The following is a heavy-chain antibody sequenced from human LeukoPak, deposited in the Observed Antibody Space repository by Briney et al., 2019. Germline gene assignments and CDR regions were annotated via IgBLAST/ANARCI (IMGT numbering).Heavy chain of an antibody. D-gene: IGHD3-10*01. CDR2: TYYRSKWYN. CDR3: ARASGIWFGEFDY. J-gene: IGHJ4*02. Sequence: XXXQSPXXXXXWLGRTYYRSKWYNDYAVSVKSRITINPDTSKNQFSLRLNSVTPEDTAVYYCARASGIWFGEFDYWGQGTLVTVSS. V-gene: IGHV6-1*01.